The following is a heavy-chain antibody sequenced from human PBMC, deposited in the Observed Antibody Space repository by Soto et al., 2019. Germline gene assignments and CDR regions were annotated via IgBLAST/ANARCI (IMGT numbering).Heavy chain of an antibody. V-gene: IGHV1-46*01. CDR1: GYTFTSYY. CDR3: ARTEYYNDSSGYQFDY. CDR2: INPSGGST. D-gene: IGHD3-22*01. J-gene: IGHJ4*02. Sequence: ASVKVSCKASGYTFTSYYMHWVRQAPGQGLEWMGIINPSGGSTSYAQKFQGGVTMTRDTSTSTVYMELSSLRSEDTAVYYCARTEYYNDSSGYQFDYWGQGTLVTVSS.